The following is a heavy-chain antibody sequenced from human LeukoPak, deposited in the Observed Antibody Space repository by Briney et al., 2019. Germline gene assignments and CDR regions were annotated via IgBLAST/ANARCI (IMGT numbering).Heavy chain of an antibody. CDR1: GGSFSGYY. CDR2: INHSGST. D-gene: IGHD1-26*01. Sequence: NPSETLSLTCAVYGGSFSGYYWNWIRQPPGKGLEWIGEINHSGSTTYNPSLKSRVTISVDTSKNQFSLKLSSVTAADTAVYYCARARGGTYTTFYHYGMDVWGQGTTVAVSS. CDR3: ARARGGTYTTFYHYGMDV. V-gene: IGHV4-34*01. J-gene: IGHJ6*02.